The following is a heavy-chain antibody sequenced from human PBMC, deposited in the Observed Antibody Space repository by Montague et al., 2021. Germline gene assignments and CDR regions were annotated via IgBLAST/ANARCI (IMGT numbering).Heavy chain of an antibody. CDR1: GGSISSNSYW. Sequence: SETLSLTCTVSGGSISSNSYWWAWIRQPPGKGLECVGTTFNTGSSYYSPSLKSRVTISVDTSKNQLSLSLSAVTAADTAVYYCARSLYCIGGSCYSGFDPWGQGTLVTVSS. V-gene: IGHV4-39*01. CDR2: TFNTGSS. D-gene: IGHD2-15*01. CDR3: ARSLYCIGGSCYSGFDP. J-gene: IGHJ5*02.